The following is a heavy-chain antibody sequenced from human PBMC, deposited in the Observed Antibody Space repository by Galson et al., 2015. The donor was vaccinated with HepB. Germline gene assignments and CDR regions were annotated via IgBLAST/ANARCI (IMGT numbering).Heavy chain of an antibody. CDR3: ARDSPRGFLEGFDIAAGYWFFDL. CDR2: ISSDGRTT. Sequence: SLRLSCAASGFTFSRSCLHWVHQAPGRGLVWVSRISSDGRTTSYADSVRGRFTISRDNAKNTLFLQMNTLSVEDKAVYYCARDSPRGFLEGFDIAAGYWFFDLWGRGTPVTVSS. CDR1: GFTFSRSC. D-gene: IGHD3-3*01. V-gene: IGHV3-74*01. J-gene: IGHJ2*01.